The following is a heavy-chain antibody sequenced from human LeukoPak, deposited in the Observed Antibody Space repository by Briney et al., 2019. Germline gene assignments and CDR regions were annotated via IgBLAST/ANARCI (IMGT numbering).Heavy chain of an antibody. V-gene: IGHV4-30-2*01. CDR2: IYHSGST. Sequence: SETLPLTCAVSGGSISSGGYSWSWIRQPPGTGLEWIGYIYHSGSTYYNPSLKSRVTISVDRSRNQFSLKLSSVTAADTAVYYCARLRVVLRAFDIWGQGTMVTVSS. D-gene: IGHD3-3*01. J-gene: IGHJ3*02. CDR1: GGSISSGGYS. CDR3: ARLRVVLRAFDI.